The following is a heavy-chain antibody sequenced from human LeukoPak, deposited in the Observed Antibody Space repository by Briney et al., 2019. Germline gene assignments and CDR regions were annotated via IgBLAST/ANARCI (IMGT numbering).Heavy chain of an antibody. CDR2: ISAYNGNT. CDR1: GYTFTSYG. CDR3: ARVVSADGDYGWRRWRDWFDP. J-gene: IGHJ5*02. Sequence: GASVKVSCKASGYTFTSYGISWVRQAPGQGLEWMGWISAYNGNTNYAQKLQGRVTMTTDTSTSTAYMELRSLRSDDTAVYYCARVVSADGDYGWRRWRDWFDPWGQGTLVTVSS. V-gene: IGHV1-18*01. D-gene: IGHD4-17*01.